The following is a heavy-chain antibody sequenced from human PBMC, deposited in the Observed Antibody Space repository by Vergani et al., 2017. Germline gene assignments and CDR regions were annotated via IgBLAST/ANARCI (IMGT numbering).Heavy chain of an antibody. J-gene: IGHJ3*02. CDR2: IIPIFGTA. CDR3: ASPEGFGDRNAFDI. CDR1: GGTFSSYA. Sequence: QVQLVQSGAEVKKPGSSVKVSCKASGGTFSSYAISWVRQAPGQGLEWMGGIIPIFGTANYAQKFQGRVTITADESTSTAYTELSSLRSEDTAVYYCASPEGFGDRNAFDIWGQGTMVTVSS. V-gene: IGHV1-69*01. D-gene: IGHD3-10*01.